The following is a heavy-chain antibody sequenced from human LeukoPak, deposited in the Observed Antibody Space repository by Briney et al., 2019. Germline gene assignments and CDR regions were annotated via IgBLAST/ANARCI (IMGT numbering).Heavy chain of an antibody. V-gene: IGHV4-61*02. J-gene: IGHJ4*02. CDR3: ARYSGTEYGMYYFDH. CDR2: MDFSGST. D-gene: IGHD4/OR15-4a*01. CDR1: GVSIISSTYF. Sequence: PSETLSLTCSVSGVSIISSTYFWSWLRQPAGKALEWIGRMDFSGSTNYNPSLRSRVTLSLDTSKNQFSLKLSSVTAADTAVYYCARYSGTEYGMYYFDHWGQEPRHPVPS.